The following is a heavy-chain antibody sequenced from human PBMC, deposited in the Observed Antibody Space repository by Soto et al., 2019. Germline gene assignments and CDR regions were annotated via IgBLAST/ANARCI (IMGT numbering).Heavy chain of an antibody. J-gene: IGHJ6*02. CDR1: GGSISSGGYY. V-gene: IGHV4-31*03. CDR3: ARELFGGTTSYGMDV. CDR2: IDYSGST. D-gene: IGHD2-15*01. Sequence: QVQLQESGPGLVKPSQTLSLTCTVSGGSISSGGYYWSWIRQHPGKGLEWIGYIDYSGSTYYNPSRKSRVTISVDAAKNLSYLKLSSVPGADTAVYCCARELFGGTTSYGMDVWGQGSTVTVS.